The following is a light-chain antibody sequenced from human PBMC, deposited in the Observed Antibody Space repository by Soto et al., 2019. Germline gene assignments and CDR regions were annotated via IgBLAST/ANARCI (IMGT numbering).Light chain of an antibody. CDR1: QSISSY. V-gene: IGKV1-39*01. Sequence: DIQMTQSPSSLSASVGYRVTISCRASQSISSYLNWYQQKPGKAPKLLIYAASSLQSGVPSRFSGIGSGTDFTLTISSLQPEDFATYYCQQSYSTPHTFGQGTRLEIK. CDR2: AAS. J-gene: IGKJ5*01. CDR3: QQSYSTPHT.